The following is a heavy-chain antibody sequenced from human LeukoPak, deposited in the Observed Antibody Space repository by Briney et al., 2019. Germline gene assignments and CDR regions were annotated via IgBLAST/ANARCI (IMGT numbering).Heavy chain of an antibody. Sequence: ASVKVSCKASGYIFTTYYMHWLRQAPGQGPEWMGIINPRGGSTDYAQKFQGRVTMTSDTSTSTVYMELKSLRSEDTAVYFCARVGTTGATADNWGQGTLVTVSS. CDR3: ARVGTTGATADN. CDR1: GYIFTTYY. CDR2: INPRGGST. D-gene: IGHD4-11*01. V-gene: IGHV1-46*01. J-gene: IGHJ4*02.